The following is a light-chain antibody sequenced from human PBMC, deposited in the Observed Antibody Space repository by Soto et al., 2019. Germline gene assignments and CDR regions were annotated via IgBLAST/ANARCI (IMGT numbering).Light chain of an antibody. CDR2: DVS. CDR3: SSYTSSSTNV. Sequence: QSVLTQPASVSGSPGQSITISCTGTSSDVGGYNYASWYQQHPGKAPKVMIYDVSKRPSGASNRFSGSKSGNTASLTISGLQAEDEADYYCSSYTSSSTNVFGTGTKVTVL. J-gene: IGLJ1*01. CDR1: SSDVGGYNY. V-gene: IGLV2-14*01.